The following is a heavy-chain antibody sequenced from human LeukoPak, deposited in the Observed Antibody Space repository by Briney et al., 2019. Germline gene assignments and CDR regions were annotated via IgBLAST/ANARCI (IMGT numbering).Heavy chain of an antibody. CDR3: ARDKGLPQAFDI. CDR2: ISYSGTT. D-gene: IGHD5/OR15-5a*01. CDR1: GGSISSFY. Sequence: SETLSLTCTVSGGSISSFYWSWIRQPPGKGLEYIGYISYSGTTSYNPSLKSRVTISVDTSKNQFSLKLTSVTAADTAVYYCARDKGLPQAFDIWGQGTMGTVSS. J-gene: IGHJ3*02. V-gene: IGHV4-59*01.